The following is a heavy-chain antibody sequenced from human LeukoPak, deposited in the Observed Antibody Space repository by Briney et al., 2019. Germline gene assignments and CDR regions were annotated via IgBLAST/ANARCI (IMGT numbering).Heavy chain of an antibody. CDR1: GFTFSSYE. CDR3: ARQNYDSSGYYGY. V-gene: IGHV3-48*03. D-gene: IGHD3-22*01. CDR2: ISSSGSTI. Sequence: GGSLRLSCAASGFTFSSYEMNWVRQAPGKGLEWVSYISSSGSTINYADSVKGRFTISRDNAKNSLYLQMNSLRAEGTAVYYCARQNYDSSGYYGYWGQGTLVTVSS. J-gene: IGHJ4*02.